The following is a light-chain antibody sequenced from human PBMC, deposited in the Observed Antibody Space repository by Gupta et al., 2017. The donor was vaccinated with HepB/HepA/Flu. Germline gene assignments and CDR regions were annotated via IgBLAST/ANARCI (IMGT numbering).Light chain of an antibody. Sequence: IQMTKSPPSLSASVGDRVTITCQASQDIKNFLNWFQQKSGKAPQLLIYSSSNLATGVPSRFSGSGSGSRFTLTISGLQLEDKATYYCQQYDNLPYTFGQGTNLGI. CDR1: QDIKNF. V-gene: IGKV1-33*01. CDR2: SSS. J-gene: IGKJ2*01. CDR3: QQYDNLPYT.